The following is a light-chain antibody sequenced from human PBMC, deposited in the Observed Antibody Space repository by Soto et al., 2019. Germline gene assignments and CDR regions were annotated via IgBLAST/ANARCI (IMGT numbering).Light chain of an antibody. J-gene: IGKJ1*01. Sequence: EIVLTQSPGTLSLSPGERATLSCRASQSVSSSYLAWYQQEPGQAPRLLIYGASSRATGIPDRFSGSGSGTEFTLTISSLQSEDFAVYFCKQYHNWWTFGQGTKVDIK. CDR1: QSVSSSY. CDR2: GAS. CDR3: KQYHNWWT. V-gene: IGKV3-20*01.